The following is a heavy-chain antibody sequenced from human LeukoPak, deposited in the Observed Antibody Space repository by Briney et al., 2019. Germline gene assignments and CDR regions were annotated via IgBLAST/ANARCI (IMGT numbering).Heavy chain of an antibody. V-gene: IGHV3-23*01. CDR3: AKGGYSGYEEGPYSFDI. CDR2: ISDSGGST. D-gene: IGHD5-12*01. J-gene: IGHJ4*02. Sequence: GGSLRLSCAVSGITLSNYGMSWVRQAPGKGLEWVAGISDSGGSTNYADSVKGRFTISRDNSKKSLYLQMNSLRVDDTALYYCAKGGYSGYEEGPYSFDIWGQGTLVTVSS. CDR1: GITLSNYG.